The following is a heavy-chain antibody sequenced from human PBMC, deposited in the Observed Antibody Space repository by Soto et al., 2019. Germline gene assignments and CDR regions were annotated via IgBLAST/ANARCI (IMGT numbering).Heavy chain of an antibody. J-gene: IGHJ6*02. CDR3: ARAKYCSSTSCYTFTAGYYYYGMDV. V-gene: IGHV1-8*01. D-gene: IGHD2-2*02. Sequence: QVQLVQSGAEVKKPGASVKVSCKASGYTFTSYDINWVRQATGQGLEWMGWMNPNSGNKGYAQKFQGRVTMTRNTSISTAYMELSSMRSEDTAVYYCARAKYCSSTSCYTFTAGYYYYGMDVWGQGTTVTVSS. CDR2: MNPNSGNK. CDR1: GYTFTSYD.